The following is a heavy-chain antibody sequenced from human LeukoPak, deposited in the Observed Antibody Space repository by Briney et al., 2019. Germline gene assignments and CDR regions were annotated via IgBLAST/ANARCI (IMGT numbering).Heavy chain of an antibody. CDR3: ARDKATHDY. J-gene: IGHJ4*02. CDR2: IYHSGST. CDR1: GYSISSGYY. Sequence: PSETLSLTCTVSGYSISSGYYWGWIRQPPGKGLEWIGSIYHSGSTYYNPSLKSRVTISVDTSKNQFSLKLSSVTAADTAVYYCARDKATHDYWGQGTLVTVSS. V-gene: IGHV4-38-2*02.